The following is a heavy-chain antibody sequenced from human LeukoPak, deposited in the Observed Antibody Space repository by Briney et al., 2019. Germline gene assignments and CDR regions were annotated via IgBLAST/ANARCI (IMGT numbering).Heavy chain of an antibody. CDR1: GGSISSYY. J-gene: IGHJ5*02. V-gene: IGHV4-4*07. Sequence: SETLSLTCTVSGGSISSYYWSWIRQPAGKRLEWIGRSYTSGSTNYNPSLKSRVTMSVDTSKNQFSLKLSSVTAADTAVYYCAREKRDYGDYGLFDPWGQGTLVTVSS. CDR2: SYTSGST. D-gene: IGHD4-17*01. CDR3: AREKRDYGDYGLFDP.